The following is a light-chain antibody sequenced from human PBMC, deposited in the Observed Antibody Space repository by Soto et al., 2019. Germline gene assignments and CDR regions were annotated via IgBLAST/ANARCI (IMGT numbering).Light chain of an antibody. CDR1: QDIAIY. CDR3: QQFSIYPST. Sequence: IQLTQSPSSLSASVGDRVTITCRASQDIAIYLAWYQQKPGEAPKLLIYAASTLYGGVPSRFGGSGSGTDFALTITSLQAEDFATYYRQQFSIYPSTFGGGTKVDIK. J-gene: IGKJ4*01. V-gene: IGKV1-9*01. CDR2: AAS.